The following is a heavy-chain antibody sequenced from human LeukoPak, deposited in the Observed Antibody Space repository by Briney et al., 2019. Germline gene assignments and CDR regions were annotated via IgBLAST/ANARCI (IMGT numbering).Heavy chain of an antibody. V-gene: IGHV3-15*01. Sequence: GGSLRLSCAASGFTFSNAWMYWVRQAPGKGLEWVGRIKSKTDGETTDYTAPVKGRFTISRDDSKNTLYLQMNSLKSEDTAMYYCTTRPYSSSSPDYWGQGTLVTVSS. D-gene: IGHD6-6*01. CDR2: IKSKTDGETT. CDR1: GFTFSNAW. CDR3: TTRPYSSSSPDY. J-gene: IGHJ4*02.